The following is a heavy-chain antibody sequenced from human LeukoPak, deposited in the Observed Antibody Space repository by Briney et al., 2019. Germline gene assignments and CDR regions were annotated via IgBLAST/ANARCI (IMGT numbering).Heavy chain of an antibody. Sequence: SETLSLTCTVSGGSISSSSYYWGWIRQPPGKGLEWIGSIYYSGSTYYNPSLKSRVTISVDTSKNQFSLQLNSVTPEDTAVYYCARETISGYSSSWYDYWGQGTLVTVSS. J-gene: IGHJ4*02. D-gene: IGHD6-13*01. V-gene: IGHV4-39*07. CDR1: GGSISSSSYY. CDR3: ARETISGYSSSWYDY. CDR2: IYYSGST.